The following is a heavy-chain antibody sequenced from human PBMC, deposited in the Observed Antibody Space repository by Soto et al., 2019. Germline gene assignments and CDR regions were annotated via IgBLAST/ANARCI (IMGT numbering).Heavy chain of an antibody. CDR1: GYTFTSYG. D-gene: IGHD2-21*02. CDR2: ISAYNGNT. Sequence: ASVKVSCKASGYTFTSYGISWVRQAPGQGLEWMGWISAYNGNTNCAQKLQGRVTMTTDTSTSTAYMELRSLRSDDTAVYYCATGGDRMSRFDPWGQEPWSPSPQ. J-gene: IGHJ5*02. CDR3: ATGGDRMSRFDP. V-gene: IGHV1-18*01.